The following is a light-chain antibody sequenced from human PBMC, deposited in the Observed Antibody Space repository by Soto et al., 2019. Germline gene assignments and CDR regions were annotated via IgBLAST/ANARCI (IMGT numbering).Light chain of an antibody. CDR2: GAF. CDR1: QGVSSSY. V-gene: IGKV3D-7*01. CDR3: QQYNWPPEWT. Sequence: EIFLTQSPATLSLSPGERATLSCRASQGVSSSYLAWYQQEPGQAPRLLMYGAFTRATGIPARFSGSVSGTEFTLTISSLQSEDSAVYYCQQYNWPPEWTFGQGTKVDIK. J-gene: IGKJ1*01.